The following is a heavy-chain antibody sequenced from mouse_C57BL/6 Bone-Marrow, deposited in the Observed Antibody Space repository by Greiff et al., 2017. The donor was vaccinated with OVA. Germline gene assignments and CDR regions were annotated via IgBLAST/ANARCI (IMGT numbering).Heavy chain of an antibody. CDR3: TEVRGAMDY. V-gene: IGHV14-4*01. J-gene: IGHJ4*01. CDR1: GFNIKDDY. Sequence: VQLQQSGAELVRPGASVKLSCTASGFNIKDDYMHWVKQRPEQGLEWIGWIDPENGDTEYASKFQGKATITADTSSNTAYLQLSSLTYEDTAVYYCTEVRGAMDYWGQGTSVTVSS. D-gene: IGHD2-13*01. CDR2: IDPENGDT.